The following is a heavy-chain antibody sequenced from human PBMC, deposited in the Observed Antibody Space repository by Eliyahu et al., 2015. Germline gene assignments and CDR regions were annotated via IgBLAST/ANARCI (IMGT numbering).Heavy chain of an antibody. D-gene: IGHD3-22*01. Sequence: VPGKGLEWVSAISGSGGSTSYADSVKGRFTISRDNSKNTLYLQMNSLRAEDTAVYYCAKGLNYYDRSGYSYFEYWGQGTLVTVSS. CDR3: AKGLNYYDRSGYSYFEY. CDR2: ISGSGGST. J-gene: IGHJ4*02. V-gene: IGHV3-23*01.